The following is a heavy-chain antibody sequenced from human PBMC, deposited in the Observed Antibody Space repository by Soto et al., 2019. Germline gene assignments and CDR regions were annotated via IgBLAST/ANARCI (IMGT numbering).Heavy chain of an antibody. D-gene: IGHD2-2*01. V-gene: IGHV4-39*01. CDR1: GGSISSTSYY. Sequence: QVLLQESGPGLVKPSETLSLTCTVSGGSISSTSYYWGWIRQPPGQGLEWIGSVHYSGTTDYDPALKSRLTISLHTSNTQISRTRRSVSASDTAVYYCARHRASLYCASTNSLTWFDPWGQGARVTVSS. CDR3: ARHRASLYCASTNSLTWFDP. CDR2: VHYSGTT. J-gene: IGHJ5*02.